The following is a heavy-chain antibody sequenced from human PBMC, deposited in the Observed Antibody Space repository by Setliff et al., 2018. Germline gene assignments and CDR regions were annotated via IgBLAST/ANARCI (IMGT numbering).Heavy chain of an antibody. Sequence: GASVKVSCKASGYTFSRYGISWVRQAPGQGLEWMGWISAYNGNTNYAQKLQGRVTMTTDTSTSTAYMELRSLRSDDTAVYYCGRAGRNNYDSSGYYYDVYYYIYMDVWGKGTTVTVSS. J-gene: IGHJ6*03. CDR1: GYTFSRYG. CDR3: GRAGRNNYDSSGYYYDVYYYIYMDV. CDR2: ISAYNGNT. D-gene: IGHD3-22*01. V-gene: IGHV1-18*01.